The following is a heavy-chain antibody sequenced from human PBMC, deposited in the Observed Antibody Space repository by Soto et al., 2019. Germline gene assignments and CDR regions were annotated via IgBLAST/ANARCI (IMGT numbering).Heavy chain of an antibody. CDR3: ARHALRSYDSSGYYRY. Sequence: SVKVSCKASGGTFSSYAISWVRQAPGQGLEWMGGIIPIFGTANYAQKFQGRVTITADESTSTAYMELSSLRSEDTAVYYCARHALRSYDSSGYYRYWGPGTLVTVSS. D-gene: IGHD3-22*01. CDR2: IIPIFGTA. V-gene: IGHV1-69*13. J-gene: IGHJ4*02. CDR1: GGTFSSYA.